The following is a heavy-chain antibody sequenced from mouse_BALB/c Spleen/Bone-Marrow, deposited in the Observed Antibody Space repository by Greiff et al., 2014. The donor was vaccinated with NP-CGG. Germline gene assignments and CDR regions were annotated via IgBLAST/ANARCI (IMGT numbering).Heavy chain of an antibody. Sequence: VKVVESGPEVVRPGVSVKISCKGSGYTFTDYAMHWVKQSHAKSLEWIGVISTYNGNTNYNQKFKGKATMTVDKSSSTAYMELARLTSEDSAIYYCAREVRAPWYSMDYWGQRTSVTVSS. V-gene: IGHV1-67*01. D-gene: IGHD2-14*01. CDR3: AREVRAPWYSMDY. J-gene: IGHJ4*01. CDR1: GYTFTDYA. CDR2: ISTYNGNT.